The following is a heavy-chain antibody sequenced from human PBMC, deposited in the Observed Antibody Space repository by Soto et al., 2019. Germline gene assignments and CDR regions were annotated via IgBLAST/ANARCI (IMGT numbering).Heavy chain of an antibody. Sequence: TLSLTCTVSGGSISSGDYYWSWIRQPPGKGLEWIGYIYYSGSTYYNPSLKSRVTISVDTSKNQFSLKLSSVTAADTAVYYCARDRIAARPGGADYYYGMDVWGQGTTVTVSS. V-gene: IGHV4-30-4*01. CDR1: GGSISSGDYY. J-gene: IGHJ6*02. CDR2: IYYSGST. D-gene: IGHD6-6*01. CDR3: ARDRIAARPGGADYYYGMDV.